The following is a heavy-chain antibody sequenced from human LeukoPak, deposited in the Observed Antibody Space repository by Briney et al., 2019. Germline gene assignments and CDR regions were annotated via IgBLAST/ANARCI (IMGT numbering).Heavy chain of an antibody. J-gene: IGHJ6*02. CDR2: IYYSGTT. Sequence: SETLSLTCTVSGGSISSGSNFWSWIRQRPGKGLEWIVFIYYSGTTYSNPSLKSRVAISADTSKNEFSLKLNSLTAADTAVYYCARGGSGSYYSVYYAVDVWGQGTTVTVS. D-gene: IGHD1-26*01. V-gene: IGHV4-31*03. CDR3: ARGGSGSYYSVYYAVDV. CDR1: GGSISSGSNF.